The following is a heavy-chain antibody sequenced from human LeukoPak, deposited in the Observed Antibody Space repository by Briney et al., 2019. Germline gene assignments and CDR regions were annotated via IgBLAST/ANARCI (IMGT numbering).Heavy chain of an antibody. J-gene: IGHJ5*02. D-gene: IGHD6-19*01. CDR3: ARHVRSSDWFTSGNWFDP. V-gene: IGHV4-4*07. CDR2: LHTSGST. CDR1: GSSISSYY. Sequence: KPSETLSLTCTVSGSSISSYYWSWIRQPAGEGLEWVGRLHTSGSTHYNPSLKSRVTMSVDTSKNQFSLKLSSVTAADTAVYYCARHVRSSDWFTSGNWFDPWGQGTLVTVSS.